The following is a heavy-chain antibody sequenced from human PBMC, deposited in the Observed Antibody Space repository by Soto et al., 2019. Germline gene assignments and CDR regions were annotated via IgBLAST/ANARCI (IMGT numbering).Heavy chain of an antibody. Sequence: SETLSLTCAVYGGSFSGYYWSWIRQPPGKGLEWIGEINHSGSTNYNPSLKSRVTISVDTSKNQFSLKLSSVTAADTAVYYCARAPDIVVVPAAMRAWFDPWGQGTLVTSPQ. V-gene: IGHV4-34*01. J-gene: IGHJ5*02. D-gene: IGHD2-2*01. CDR2: INHSGST. CDR3: ARAPDIVVVPAAMRAWFDP. CDR1: GGSFSGYY.